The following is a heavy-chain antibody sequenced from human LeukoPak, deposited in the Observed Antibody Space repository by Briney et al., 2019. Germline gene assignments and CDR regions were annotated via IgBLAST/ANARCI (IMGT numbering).Heavy chain of an antibody. CDR1: GGSISSSSYY. V-gene: IGHV4-39*01. J-gene: IGHJ3*02. Sequence: PSETLSLTRTVSGGSISSSSYYWGWIRQPPGKGLEWIGSIYYSGSTYYNPSLKSRVTISVDTSKNQFSLDLSSVTAADTAVYYCARQKCTSTSCLTKNAFDIWGQGTMVTVSS. D-gene: IGHD2-2*01. CDR3: ARQKCTSTSCLTKNAFDI. CDR2: IYYSGST.